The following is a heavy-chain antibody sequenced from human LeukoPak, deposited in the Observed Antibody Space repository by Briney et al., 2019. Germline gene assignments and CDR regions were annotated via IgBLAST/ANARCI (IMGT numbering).Heavy chain of an antibody. Sequence: ASVKVSCKASGYTFTSYGISWVRQAPGQGLEWMGWISAYNGNTNYAQKLQGRVTVTTDTSTSTAYMELRSLRSDDTAVYYCARGGITIFGDPSFDPWGQGTLVTVSS. CDR2: ISAYNGNT. D-gene: IGHD3-3*01. CDR1: GYTFTSYG. J-gene: IGHJ5*02. V-gene: IGHV1-18*01. CDR3: ARGGITIFGDPSFDP.